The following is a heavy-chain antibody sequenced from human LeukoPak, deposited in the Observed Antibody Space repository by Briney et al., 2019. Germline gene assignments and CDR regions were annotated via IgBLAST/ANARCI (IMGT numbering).Heavy chain of an antibody. CDR2: ISAYNGNT. Sequence: VASVKVSCKASGYTSTSYGISWVRQAPGQGLEWMGWISAYNGNTNYAQKLQGRVTMTTDTSTSTAYMELRSLRSDDTAVYYCANLFVGDYGVDDGDAFDIWGQGTMVTVSS. V-gene: IGHV1-18*01. CDR3: ANLFVGDYGVDDGDAFDI. J-gene: IGHJ3*02. D-gene: IGHD4-17*01. CDR1: GYTSTSYG.